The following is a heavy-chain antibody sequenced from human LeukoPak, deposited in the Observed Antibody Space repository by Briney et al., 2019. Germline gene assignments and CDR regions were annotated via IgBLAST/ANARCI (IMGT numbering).Heavy chain of an antibody. CDR3: ARGRRYDVLSGYVDF. D-gene: IGHD3-3*01. Sequence: PGGSLRLSCAASGFTFSNYALHWVRQTPGKGLDWVALISYEGNDKYYEDSVKGRFTISRDNSKNTLYLQMNSLRTEDTAVYYCARGRRYDVLSGYVDFWGQGTLVTVSS. CDR1: GFTFSNYA. V-gene: IGHV3-30*04. CDR2: ISYEGNDK. J-gene: IGHJ4*02.